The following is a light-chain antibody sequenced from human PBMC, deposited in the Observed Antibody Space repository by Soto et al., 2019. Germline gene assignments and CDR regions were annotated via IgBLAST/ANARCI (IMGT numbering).Light chain of an antibody. J-gene: IGLJ1*01. CDR2: EGS. Sequence: QSALTQPASVSGSPGQSITISCTGTSSDVGSYNLVSWYQQHPGKAPKLMIYEGSKRPSGVSNRFSGSKSGNTASLTISGLQADDEADYYCSSYRSSSTPYVFGTGTKVTVL. CDR3: SSYRSSSTPYV. V-gene: IGLV2-14*02. CDR1: SSDVGSYNL.